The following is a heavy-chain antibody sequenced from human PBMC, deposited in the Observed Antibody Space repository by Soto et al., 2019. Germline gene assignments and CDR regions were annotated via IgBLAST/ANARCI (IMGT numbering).Heavy chain of an antibody. J-gene: IGHJ6*02. V-gene: IGHV1-2*04. CDR3: ASSLITGVYYYYGMDV. Sequence: GASVKVSCKASGYTFTGYYMHWVRQAPGRGLEWMGWINPNSGGTNYAQKFQGWVTMTRDTSISTAYMELSRLRSDDTAVYYCASSLITGVYYYYGMDVWGQGTTVTVS. CDR1: GYTFTGYY. CDR2: INPNSGGT. D-gene: IGHD2-8*01.